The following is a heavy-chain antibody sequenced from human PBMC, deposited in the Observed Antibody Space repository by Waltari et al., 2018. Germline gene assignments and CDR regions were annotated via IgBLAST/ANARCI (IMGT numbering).Heavy chain of an antibody. J-gene: IGHJ4*02. CDR1: GGSISSSSYY. CDR3: ARESIATAVPFDY. D-gene: IGHD6-13*01. V-gene: IGHV4-39*07. CDR2: IYYSGIT. Sequence: QLQLQESGPGLVKPSETLSLTCTVSGGSISSSSYYWGWIRQPPGKGLEWIGSIYYSGITYYNPSLKSRFTISVDTSKNQFSLKLSSVTAADTAVYYCARESIATAVPFDYWGQGTLVTVSS.